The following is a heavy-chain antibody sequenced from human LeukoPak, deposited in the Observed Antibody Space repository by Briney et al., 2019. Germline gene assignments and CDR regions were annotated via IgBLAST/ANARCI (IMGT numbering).Heavy chain of an antibody. J-gene: IGHJ4*02. V-gene: IGHV1-18*01. D-gene: IGHD5-24*01. Sequence: GASVKVSCKTSGYAFINYGITWVRQAPGQGLEWMGWISPYNGNTNYAQKFQGRVTMTTDTSTSTAYMELRSLRSDDTALYYCARGGMATRIDYWGQGTLVTVSS. CDR3: ARGGMATRIDY. CDR1: GYAFINYG. CDR2: ISPYNGNT.